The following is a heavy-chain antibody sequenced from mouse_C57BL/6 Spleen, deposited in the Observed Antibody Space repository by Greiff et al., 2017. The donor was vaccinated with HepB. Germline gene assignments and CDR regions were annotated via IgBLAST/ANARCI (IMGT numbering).Heavy chain of an antibody. CDR2: INPSSGYT. J-gene: IGHJ2*01. CDR1: GYTFTSYT. D-gene: IGHD2-4*01. V-gene: IGHV1-4*01. Sequence: VQLVESGAELARPGASVKMSCKASGYTFTSYTMHWVKQRPGQGLEWIGYINPSSGYTKYNQKFKDKATLTADKSSSTAYMQLSSLTSEDSAVYYCARSYDYDAFDYWGQGTTLTVSS. CDR3: ARSYDYDAFDY.